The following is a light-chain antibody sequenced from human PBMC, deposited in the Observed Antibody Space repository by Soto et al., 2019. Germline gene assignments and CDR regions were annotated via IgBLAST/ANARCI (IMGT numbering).Light chain of an antibody. Sequence: QLVLTQPPSVSGAPGQRVTISCTGSSSSIGAGFDVHWFQHFPGTAPKLLIYGTTNRPSGVPDRFSGSKSGASASLAITGLQAEDEADYYCQSYDTSLGGYYVFGTGTKLTVL. V-gene: IGLV1-40*01. CDR3: QSYDTSLGGYYV. J-gene: IGLJ1*01. CDR2: GTT. CDR1: SSSIGAGFD.